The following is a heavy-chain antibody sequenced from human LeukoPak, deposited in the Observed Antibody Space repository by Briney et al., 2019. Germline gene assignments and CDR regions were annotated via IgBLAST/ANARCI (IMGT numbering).Heavy chain of an antibody. J-gene: IGHJ4*02. V-gene: IGHV4-61*01. CDR2: IHYSGST. CDR3: ARQNTLLAHIDY. CDR1: GGSVSSGSYY. D-gene: IGHD2/OR15-2a*01. Sequence: PSETLSLTCTVSGGSVSSGSYYWSWIRQPPGKGLEWIGYIHYSGSTNYNPSLKTRVTISVDTSKNQFSLKLISVTAADTAVYYCARQNTLLAHIDYWGQGTLVTVSS.